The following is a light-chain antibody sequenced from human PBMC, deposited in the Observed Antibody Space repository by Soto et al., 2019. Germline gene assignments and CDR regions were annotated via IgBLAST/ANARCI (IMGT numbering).Light chain of an antibody. CDR3: QQYSIYPWT. V-gene: IGKV1-5*01. CDR2: DAS. CDR1: QSISTW. Sequence: IHMTQSPSTRSASVLDICTVAFLASQSISTWLAWYHQKPGKAPKVLIFDASSLESGVPSRFSGSGSATEFTLTISSLQPDDFATYYCQQYSIYPWTFGQGTKVDIK. J-gene: IGKJ1*01.